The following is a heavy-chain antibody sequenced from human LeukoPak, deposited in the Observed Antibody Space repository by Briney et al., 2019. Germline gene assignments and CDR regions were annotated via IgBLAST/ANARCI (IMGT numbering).Heavy chain of an antibody. CDR1: GYTFTSYY. J-gene: IGHJ6*02. CDR3: ARVFNRVSPEFWSGGEWDV. V-gene: IGHV1-46*01. CDR2: INPSGGST. D-gene: IGHD3-3*01. Sequence: ASVKVSCKASGYTFTSYYMHWVRQAPGQGLEWMGIINPSGGSTSYAQKFQGRVTMTRDTSTSTVYMELSSLRSEDTAVYYCARVFNRVSPEFWSGGEWDVWAKGPRSPSP.